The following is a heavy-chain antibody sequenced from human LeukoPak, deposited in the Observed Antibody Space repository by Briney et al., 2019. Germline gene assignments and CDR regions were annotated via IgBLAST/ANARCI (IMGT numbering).Heavy chain of an antibody. CDR2: INPNTGDT. Sequence: ASVKVSCKASGYSLTDYYIHWVRQAPGQGLEWMGWINPNTGDTNYAQQFQGRVTMTRDTSIGTAYMDLSRLRSNDTAVYYCARDLSVVTTARSSMDVWGQGTTVTVSS. CDR1: GYSLTDYY. CDR3: ARDLSVVTTARSSMDV. V-gene: IGHV1-2*02. D-gene: IGHD2-21*02. J-gene: IGHJ6*02.